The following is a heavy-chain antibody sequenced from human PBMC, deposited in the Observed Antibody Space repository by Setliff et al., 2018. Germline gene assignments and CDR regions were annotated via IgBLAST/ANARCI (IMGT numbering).Heavy chain of an antibody. CDR2: IIPIFGTA. CDR1: GATFSSYA. D-gene: IGHD3-10*01. V-gene: IGHV1-69*05. Sequence: SVKVSCKASGATFSSYAISWVRQAPGQGLEWMGGIIPIFGTANYAQKFQGRVTITTDESTSTAYMELSGLRSEDTAVYYCARYGSGEGHDYWGQGTLVTVSS. CDR3: ARYGSGEGHDY. J-gene: IGHJ4*02.